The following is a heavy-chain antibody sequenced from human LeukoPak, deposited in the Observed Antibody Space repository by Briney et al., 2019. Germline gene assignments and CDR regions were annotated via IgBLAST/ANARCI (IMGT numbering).Heavy chain of an antibody. CDR3: ARDHPDIVVVPAAMGF. CDR1: GYTFTGYY. CDR2: INPNSGGT. J-gene: IGHJ4*02. Sequence: GASVKVSCKASGYTFTGYYMHWVRQAPGQGLEWMGRINPNSGGTNYAQKFQGRVTMTRDTSISTAYMELSRLRSDGTAVYYCARDHPDIVVVPAAMGFWGQGTLVTVSS. V-gene: IGHV1-2*06. D-gene: IGHD2-2*01.